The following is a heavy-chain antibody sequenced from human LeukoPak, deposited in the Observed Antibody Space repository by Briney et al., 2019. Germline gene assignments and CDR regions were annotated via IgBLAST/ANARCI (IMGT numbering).Heavy chain of an antibody. CDR2: INHSGST. CDR1: GGSFSGYY. V-gene: IGHV4-34*01. CDR3: ARGRRYSGSYPYHFNY. J-gene: IGHJ4*02. Sequence: SETLSLTCAVYGGSFSGYYWSRIRQPPGEGLEWGGEINHSGSTNYSPSLKSRVSISVDTSKNQFSLKVTSMTDADTAVYCCARGRRYSGSYPYHFNYWGQGTLVTVSS. D-gene: IGHD1-26*01.